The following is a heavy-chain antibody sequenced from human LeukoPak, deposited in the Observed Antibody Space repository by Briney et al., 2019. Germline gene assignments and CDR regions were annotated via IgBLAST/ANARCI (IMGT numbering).Heavy chain of an antibody. CDR3: ARDLSGSYYYFDY. CDR1: GGSISSSY. CDR2: IYYSGST. D-gene: IGHD1-26*01. V-gene: IGHV4-59*01. J-gene: IGHJ4*02. Sequence: SETLSLTCTVSGGSISSSYWSWIRQPPGKGLEWIGYIYYSGSTNYNPSLKSRVTISVDTSENQFSLKLSSVTPADTAVYYCARDLSGSYYYFDYWGQGTLVTVSS.